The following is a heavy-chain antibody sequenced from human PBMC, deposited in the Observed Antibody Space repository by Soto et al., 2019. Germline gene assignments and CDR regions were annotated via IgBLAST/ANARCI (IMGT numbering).Heavy chain of an antibody. CDR3: ARVSGYCRVSACNGDAFDL. V-gene: IGHV3-7*01. CDR2: IKQDGSEK. CDR1: GFTFSNYW. J-gene: IGHJ3*01. Sequence: EVQLVESGGGLVQPGGSLRLSCAASGFTFSNYWMTWVRQAPGKGLEWVANIKQDGSEKYYVDSVKGRFTIATDNAKNSLYLELNALRAEYTAVYYCARVSGYCRVSACNGDAFDLWGQGTEVTVSS. D-gene: IGHD6-19*01.